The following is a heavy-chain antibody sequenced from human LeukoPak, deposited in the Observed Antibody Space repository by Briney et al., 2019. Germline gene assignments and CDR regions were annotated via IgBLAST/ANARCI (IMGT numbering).Heavy chain of an antibody. CDR1: GGSFSGYY. CDR2: INHSGRT. J-gene: IGHJ5*02. D-gene: IGHD2-15*01. Sequence: SETLSLTCAVSGGSFSGYYWTWLRQPPGKGLEWIGEINHSGRTNYNPSLKRRVIISVDTSKNQFSLKLSSVTAADTAVYYCARPLGYCSDSRCPQSWFDPWGQGTLVTVSS. V-gene: IGHV4-34*01. CDR3: ARPLGYCSDSRCPQSWFDP.